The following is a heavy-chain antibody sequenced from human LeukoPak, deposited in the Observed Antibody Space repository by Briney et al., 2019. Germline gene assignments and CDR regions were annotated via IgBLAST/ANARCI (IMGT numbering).Heavy chain of an antibody. CDR3: AKTLRELSGGAFDI. CDR1: GFTFSSYG. Sequence: GGSLRLSCTASGFTFSSYGMHWVRQAPGKGLEWVAFIRYDGSNKYYADSVKGRFTISRDNSKNTLYLQMNSLRAEDTAVYYCAKTLRELSGGAFDIWGQGTMVTVSS. J-gene: IGHJ3*02. D-gene: IGHD1-26*01. CDR2: IRYDGSNK. V-gene: IGHV3-30*02.